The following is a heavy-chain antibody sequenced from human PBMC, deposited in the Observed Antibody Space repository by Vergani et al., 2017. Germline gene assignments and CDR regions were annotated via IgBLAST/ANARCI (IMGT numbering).Heavy chain of an antibody. CDR2: IYPLNSET. D-gene: IGHD3-10*01. V-gene: IGHV5-51*03. CDR1: GDNFNNYW. CDR3: ARRRHXGSYFWTPNWSDP. J-gene: IGHJ5*02. Sequence: EVQLIQSGTEVRKPGESLKISCKDSGDNFNNYWIGWVRQMPGKGLEWMAVIYPLNSETVYSPSFQGQVTISADKSINTAYLQWSSLKATDTAMYCCARRRHXGSYFWTPNWSDPWGQGTLVTVSS.